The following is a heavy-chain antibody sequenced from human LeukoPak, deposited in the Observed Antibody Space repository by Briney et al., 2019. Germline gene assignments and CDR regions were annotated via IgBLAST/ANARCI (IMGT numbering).Heavy chain of an antibody. V-gene: IGHV5-51*01. CDR1: GYRFTSNW. CDR3: VRHAGYCSGDSCYFDY. J-gene: IGHJ4*03. CDR2: IYPGDSDT. D-gene: IGHD2-15*01. Sequence: GESLKISCKGSGYRFTSNWIGWVRQMPGKGLEWMGIIYPGDSDTRYSPSFQGQVTISADKSISTAYLQWSSLKASDTAMCYCVRHAGYCSGDSCYFDYWGQGTLVTVSS.